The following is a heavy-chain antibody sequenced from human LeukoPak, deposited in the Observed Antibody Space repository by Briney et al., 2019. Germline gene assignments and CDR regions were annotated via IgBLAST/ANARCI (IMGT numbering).Heavy chain of an antibody. J-gene: IGHJ4*02. CDR2: FDPEDGET. Sequence: ASVKVSCKVSGYTLTELSMHWVRQAPGKGLEWMGGFDPEDGETIYAQKFQGRVTMTGDTSTDTAYMELSSLRSEDTAVYYCATAFHDSSRYFDYWGQGTLVTVSS. V-gene: IGHV1-24*01. D-gene: IGHD3-22*01. CDR3: ATAFHDSSRYFDY. CDR1: GYTLTELS.